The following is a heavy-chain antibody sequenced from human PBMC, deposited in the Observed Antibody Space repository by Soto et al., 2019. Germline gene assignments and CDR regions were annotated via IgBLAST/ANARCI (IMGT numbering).Heavy chain of an antibody. CDR2: ISYDGSNK. Sequence: ESGGGVVQPGRSLRLSCAASGFTFSSYAMHWVRQAPGKGLEWVAVISYDGSNKYYADSVKGRFTISRDNSKNTLYLQMNSLRAEDTAVYYCARDLAVAGLPFDYWGQGTLVTVSS. V-gene: IGHV3-30-3*01. CDR3: ARDLAVAGLPFDY. J-gene: IGHJ4*02. D-gene: IGHD6-19*01. CDR1: GFTFSSYA.